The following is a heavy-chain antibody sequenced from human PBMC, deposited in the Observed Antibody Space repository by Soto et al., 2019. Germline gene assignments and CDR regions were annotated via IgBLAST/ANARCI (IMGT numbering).Heavy chain of an antibody. CDR1: GGSISSSGYY. Sequence: PSETLSLTCTVSGGSISSSGYYWGWIRQPPGKGLEWIGSMYDSGSTYYNPSLKSPSLKSRVTISVDTSKSQFFLKLISVTAADTAMYFCARHGRGFSRYYYYGVDVWGQGTTVTVSS. J-gene: IGHJ6*02. CDR2: MYDSGST. V-gene: IGHV4-39*01. CDR3: ARHGRGFSRYYYYGVDV. D-gene: IGHD1-26*01.